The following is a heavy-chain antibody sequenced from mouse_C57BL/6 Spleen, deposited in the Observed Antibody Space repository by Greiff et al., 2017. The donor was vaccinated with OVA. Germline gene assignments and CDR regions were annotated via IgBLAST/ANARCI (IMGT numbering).Heavy chain of an antibody. V-gene: IGHV1-18*01. J-gene: IGHJ2*01. D-gene: IGHD1-1*01. CDR2: INPNNGGT. Sequence: EVQLQQSGPELVKPGASVKIPCKASGYTFTDYNMDWVKQSHGKSLEWIGDINPNNGGTIYNQKFKGKATLTVDKSSSTAYMELRSLTSEDTAVYYCARLRPYGVARSFDNWGQGTTLTVSS. CDR3: ARLRPYGVARSFDN. CDR1: GYTFTDYN.